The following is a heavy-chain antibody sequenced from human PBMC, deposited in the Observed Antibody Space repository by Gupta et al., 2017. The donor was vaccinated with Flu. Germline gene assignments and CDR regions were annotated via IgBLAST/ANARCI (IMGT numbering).Heavy chain of an antibody. J-gene: IGHJ4*02. CDR3: AAAPDYDYVWGSLGFFDY. V-gene: IGHV1-58*02. D-gene: IGHD3-16*01. Sequence: QMQLVQSGPEVKKPGTSVKVSCKASGFTFTSSAMQWVRQARGQRLEWIGWIVVGSGNTNYAQKFQERVTITRDMSTSTAYMELSSLRSEDTAVYYCAAAPDYDYVWGSLGFFDYWGQGTLVTVSS. CDR2: IVVGSGNT. CDR1: GFTFTSSA.